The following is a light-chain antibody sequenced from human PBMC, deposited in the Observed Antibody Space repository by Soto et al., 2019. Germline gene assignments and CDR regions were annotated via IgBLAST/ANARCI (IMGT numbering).Light chain of an antibody. CDR2: SNN. Sequence: QSVLTQPPSASGTPGQRVTISCSGSSSNIGSNTVNWYQQVPGTAPKLLIYSNNQRPSGVPDRFSGSKSGTSASLAISGLQSEDEADYYCAAWDAPLNGLFGGGTKLTVL. CDR1: SSNIGSNT. J-gene: IGLJ2*01. V-gene: IGLV1-44*01. CDR3: AAWDAPLNGL.